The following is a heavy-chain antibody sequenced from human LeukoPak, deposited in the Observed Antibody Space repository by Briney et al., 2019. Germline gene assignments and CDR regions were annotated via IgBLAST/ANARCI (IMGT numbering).Heavy chain of an antibody. D-gene: IGHD3-3*01. CDR2: IRSKAYGATT. CDR3: SRPDFWSGYAVY. J-gene: IGHJ4*02. V-gene: IGHV3-49*03. CDR1: GFTFADYP. Sequence: GGSLRLSCTASGFTFADYPMTWFRQAPGKGLEWVGFIRSKAYGATTEYAASVKGRFNISRDDSKSIAYLQLDSLKTEDTAVYYCSRPDFWSGYAVYWGQGTLVTVSS.